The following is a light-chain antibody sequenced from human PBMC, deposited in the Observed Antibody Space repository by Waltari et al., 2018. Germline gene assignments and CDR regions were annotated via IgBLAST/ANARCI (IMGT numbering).Light chain of an antibody. CDR1: SSDVGGYNY. J-gene: IGLJ2*01. CDR3: SSYTSSSVV. CDR2: DVS. V-gene: IGLV2-14*03. Sequence: QSALTQPASVSGSPGQSITISCTGTSSDVGGYNYVSWYQQHPGKAPKLMIYDVSNRPVGVSNRFSGSKSGNTASLTISGLQAEDEAEYYCSSYTSSSVVFGGGTKLTVL.